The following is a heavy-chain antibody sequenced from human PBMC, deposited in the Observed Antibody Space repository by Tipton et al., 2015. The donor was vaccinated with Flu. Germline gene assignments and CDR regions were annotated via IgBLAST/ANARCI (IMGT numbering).Heavy chain of an antibody. CDR2: ISSSSSYI. D-gene: IGHD3-22*01. CDR1: GFTFSSYS. J-gene: IGHJ4*02. CDR3: ARDRPPPRYYFDGSGLDY. Sequence: SLRLSCAASGFTFSSYSMNWVRQAPGKGLEWVSSISSSSSYIYYADSVKGRFTISRDNAKNSLYLQMNSLRAEDTAVYYCARDRPPPRYYFDGSGLDYWGQGTLVTVSS. V-gene: IGHV3-21*01.